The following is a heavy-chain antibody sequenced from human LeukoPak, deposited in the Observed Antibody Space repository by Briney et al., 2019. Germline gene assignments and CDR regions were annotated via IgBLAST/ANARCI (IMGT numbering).Heavy chain of an antibody. Sequence: PSETLSLTCTVSGGSISSYYWSWIRQPPGKGLEWIGYIYYSGSTNYNPSLKSRVTISVDTSKNQFSLKLSSVTAADTAVYYCARSLAVRGVIHPNFDYWGQGTLVTVSS. D-gene: IGHD3-10*01. J-gene: IGHJ4*02. V-gene: IGHV4-59*01. CDR2: IYYSGST. CDR3: ARSLAVRGVIHPNFDY. CDR1: GGSISSYY.